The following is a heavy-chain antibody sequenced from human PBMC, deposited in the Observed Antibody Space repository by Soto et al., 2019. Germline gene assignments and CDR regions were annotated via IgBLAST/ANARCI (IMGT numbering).Heavy chain of an antibody. CDR2: INYSGST. CDR1: GGSISSYY. D-gene: IGHD3-3*01. V-gene: IGHV4-59*01. CDR3: ARWYYDFWSGYYGQPTGVDWFDP. J-gene: IGHJ5*02. Sequence: ASETLSLTCTVSGGSISSYYWSWIRQPPGKGLEWIGYINYSGSTNYNPSLKSRVTISVDTSKNHFSLNLSSVTAADTAVYYCARWYYDFWSGYYGQPTGVDWFDPWGQGXLVTVSS.